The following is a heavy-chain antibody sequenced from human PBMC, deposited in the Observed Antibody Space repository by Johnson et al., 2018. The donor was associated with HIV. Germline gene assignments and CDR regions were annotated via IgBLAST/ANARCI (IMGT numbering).Heavy chain of an antibody. J-gene: IGHJ3*02. V-gene: IGHV3-30*14. CDR1: GFTFSSYA. Sequence: QVQLVESGGGVVQPGRSLRLSCAASGFTFSSYAMHWVRQAPGKGLEWVAVISYDGSNKYYADSVKGRFTISRDNSKNTLYLQMNSRRAEDTAVYYCARDGGGLDHDAFDIWGQGTMVTVSS. CDR2: ISYDGSNK. CDR3: ARDGGGLDHDAFDI. D-gene: IGHD3/OR15-3a*01.